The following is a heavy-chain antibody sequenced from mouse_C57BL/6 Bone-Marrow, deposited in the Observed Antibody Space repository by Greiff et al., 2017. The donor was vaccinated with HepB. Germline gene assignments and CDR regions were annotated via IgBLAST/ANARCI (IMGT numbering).Heavy chain of an antibody. J-gene: IGHJ4*01. Sequence: EVQGVESGGGLVKPGGSLKLSCAASGFTFSSYAMSWVRQTPEKRLEWVATISDGGSYTYYPDNVKGRFTISRDNAKNNLYLQMSHLKSEDTAMYYCARDLGYYAMDYWGQGTSVTVSS. CDR3: ARDLGYYAMDY. D-gene: IGHD4-1*01. CDR2: ISDGGSYT. CDR1: GFTFSSYA. V-gene: IGHV5-4*01.